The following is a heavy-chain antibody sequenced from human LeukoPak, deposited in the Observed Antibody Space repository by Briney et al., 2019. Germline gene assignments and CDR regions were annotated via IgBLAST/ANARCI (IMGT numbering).Heavy chain of an antibody. V-gene: IGHV1-2*02. D-gene: IGHD2-21*01. CDR1: GYTFSAYY. CDR2: INPNSGGT. CDR3: ARGGGTYHVDY. Sequence: ASVKVSCKASGYTFSAYYMHWVRQAPGEGLEWMGWINPNSGGTKYAQKFQGRDTMTRDTSISTVYMELSSLRSDDTAVYYCARGGGTYHVDYWGQGTLVTVSS. J-gene: IGHJ4*02.